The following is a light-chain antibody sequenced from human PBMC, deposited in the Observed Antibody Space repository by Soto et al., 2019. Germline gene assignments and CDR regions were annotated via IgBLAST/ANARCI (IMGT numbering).Light chain of an antibody. J-gene: IGKJ5*01. Sequence: IQLTQSPSSLSASVGDRVTITCRASQGISSYLAWYQQKPGKAPKLLIYAASTLQSGVPSRFSGSGSGTDFTLTINILQPEDFATYYCQQLNSYPITFGQGTRLEIK. CDR1: QGISSY. V-gene: IGKV1-9*01. CDR3: QQLNSYPIT. CDR2: AAS.